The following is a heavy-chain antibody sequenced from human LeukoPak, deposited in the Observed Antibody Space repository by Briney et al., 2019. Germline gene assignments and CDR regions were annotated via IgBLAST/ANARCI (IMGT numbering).Heavy chain of an antibody. D-gene: IGHD5-12*01. J-gene: IGHJ4*02. Sequence: GGSLRLSCAASGFTFSSYSMNWVRQAPGKGLEWVSTINGSGGRTYYADSLKGRFTISRDNSKNTVYLQMNSLRAEDTAVYSCAIGPPYGGYSDWGQGTLVTVSS. V-gene: IGHV3-23*01. CDR1: GFTFSSYS. CDR2: INGSGGRT. CDR3: AIGPPYGGYSD.